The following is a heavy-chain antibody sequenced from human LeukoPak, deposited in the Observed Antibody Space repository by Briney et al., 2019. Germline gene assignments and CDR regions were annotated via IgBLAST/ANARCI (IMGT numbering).Heavy chain of an antibody. D-gene: IGHD1-1*01. CDR3: AKDKSWNVCDY. J-gene: IGHJ4*02. Sequence: GGSLRLSCAASGFTFSDYWIIWFRQAPGKGLEWVGHINQDGSVKDYVDSMKGRFTISRDNANKFSFLQMNSLRAEDTAVYYCAKDKSWNVCDYWGRGTLVTVSS. CDR1: GFTFSDYW. CDR2: INQDGSVK. V-gene: IGHV3-7*01.